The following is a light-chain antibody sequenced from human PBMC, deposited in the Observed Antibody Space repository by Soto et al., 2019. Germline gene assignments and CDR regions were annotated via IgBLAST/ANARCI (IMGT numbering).Light chain of an antibody. V-gene: IGLV4-60*02. CDR1: SGHSSYI. CDR3: ETWDSNTWV. CDR2: LEGSGSY. Sequence: QVVVTQSSSASASLGSSVKLTCTLSSGHSSYIIAWHQQQPGKAPRYLMKLEGSGSYNKGSGVPDRFSGSTSGADRYLTISNLQFEDEADYYCETWDSNTWVFGGGTQLTVL. J-gene: IGLJ3*02.